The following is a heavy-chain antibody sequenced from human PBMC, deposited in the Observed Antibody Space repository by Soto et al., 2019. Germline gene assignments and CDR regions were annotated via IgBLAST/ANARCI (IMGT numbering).Heavy chain of an antibody. J-gene: IGHJ4*02. D-gene: IGHD2-15*01. CDR2: IYYSGST. V-gene: IGHV4-30-4*01. CDR1: GRSISSVNYY. CDR3: ARYGSEECNRGSCYSPFDY. Sequence: QVQLQESGPGLVKPSQTLSLTCTVSGRSISSVNYYWSWIRQPPGKGLEWIGYIYYSGSTYYNQSLRSRVTISVDTSKNQFSLTLSSVTAADTAVYYCARYGSEECNRGSCYSPFDYWGQGTLVTVSS.